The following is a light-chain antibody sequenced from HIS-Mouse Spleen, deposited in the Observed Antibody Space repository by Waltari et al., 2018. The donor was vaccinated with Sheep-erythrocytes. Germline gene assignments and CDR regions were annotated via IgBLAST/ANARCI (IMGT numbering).Light chain of an antibody. J-gene: IGLJ2*01. Sequence: SYELTQPPSVSVSPGQTASITCSGDKLGDKYAYWYQQKPGQSPVLVIYQLSKRPSGIPERFSGSNSGNTATLTISGTQAMDEADYYCQAWDSSTAVFGGGTKLTVL. CDR1: KLGDKY. CDR3: QAWDSSTAV. CDR2: QLS. V-gene: IGLV3-1*01.